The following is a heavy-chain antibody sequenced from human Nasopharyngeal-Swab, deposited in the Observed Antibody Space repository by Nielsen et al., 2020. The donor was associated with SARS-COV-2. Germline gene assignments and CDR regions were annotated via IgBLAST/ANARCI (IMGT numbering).Heavy chain of an antibody. J-gene: IGHJ4*02. D-gene: IGHD5-18*01. V-gene: IGHV3-48*02. CDR2: ISSSSSTI. CDR3: ASNSGYSYGSPLDN. CDR1: GFTLSDYS. Sequence: GESLKISCAASGFTLSDYSMNWVRQAPGKGLEGVSYISSSSSTIYYADSVKGRFTISRDNAKNSLYLQMNSLRDEDTAMYYCASNSGYSYGSPLDNWGQGTLVTVSS.